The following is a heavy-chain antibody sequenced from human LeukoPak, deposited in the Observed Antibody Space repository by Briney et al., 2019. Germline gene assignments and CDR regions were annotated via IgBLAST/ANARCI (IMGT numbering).Heavy chain of an antibody. CDR3: ARDLVAVAGGDY. D-gene: IGHD6-19*01. CDR1: GYSISSGYY. J-gene: IGHJ4*02. CDR2: IYHSGST. Sequence: SETLSLTCTVSGYSISSGYYWGWIRQPPGKGLEWIGSIYHSGSTYYNPSLKSRVTISVDTSKNQFSLKPSSVTAADTAVYYCARDLVAVAGGDYWGQGTLVTVSS. V-gene: IGHV4-38-2*02.